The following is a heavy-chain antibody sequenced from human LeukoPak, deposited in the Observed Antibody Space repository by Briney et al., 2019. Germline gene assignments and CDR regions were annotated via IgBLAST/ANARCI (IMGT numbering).Heavy chain of an antibody. V-gene: IGHV4-4*02. CDR2: IYHNGTP. CDR1: VGSINSGNW. D-gene: IGHD2-2*02. CDR3: ATAPILRGEGGEHYKYGMDV. Sequence: NPSETLSLTCAVSVGSINSGNWWSWVRQSPGKGLEWIGEIYHNGTPNYNPSLKSRVTISADTFKNHFSLKMTSVTAADTAVYYCATAPILRGEGGEHYKYGMDVWGQGTTVIVSS. J-gene: IGHJ6*02.